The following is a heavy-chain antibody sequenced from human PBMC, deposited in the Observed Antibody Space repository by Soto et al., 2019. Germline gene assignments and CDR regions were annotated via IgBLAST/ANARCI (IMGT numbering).Heavy chain of an antibody. CDR2: ISAYNANA. V-gene: IGHV1-18*01. J-gene: IGHJ4*02. CDR1: GYTFTSYN. CDR3: ARENSYFDY. Sequence: GASVKVSCKASGYTFTSYNIHCVRQAPGQGLEWMGWISAYNANANYAQKFQGRLTMTADTSTSTAYMELRSLRSDDTAVYYCARENSYFDYWGQGTLVTVSS.